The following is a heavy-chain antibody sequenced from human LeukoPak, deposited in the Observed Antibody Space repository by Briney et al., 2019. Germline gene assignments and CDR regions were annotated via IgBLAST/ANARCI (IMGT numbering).Heavy chain of an antibody. Sequence: PLASVKVSCKASGYTFTSYYMHWVRQAPGQGLEWIGIINPSGGSTSYAQKFQGRVTMTRDTSTSTVYMELSSLRSEDTAVYYCARDLDTNEPRYNWNDAGFGYWGQGTLVTVSS. V-gene: IGHV1-46*01. CDR3: ARDLDTNEPRYNWNDAGFGY. CDR1: GYTFTSYY. J-gene: IGHJ4*02. CDR2: INPSGGST. D-gene: IGHD1-20*01.